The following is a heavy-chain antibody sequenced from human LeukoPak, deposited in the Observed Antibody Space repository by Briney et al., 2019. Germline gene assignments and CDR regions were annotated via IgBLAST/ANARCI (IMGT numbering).Heavy chain of an antibody. D-gene: IGHD1-26*01. V-gene: IGHV4-39*07. CDR2: IYYSANT. CDR1: GGSISSSSYY. CDR3: ARDHYSGTYYAPLDY. J-gene: IGHJ4*02. Sequence: SETLSLTCTVSGGSISSSSYYWGWIRQPPGKGLEWIGSIYYSANTYYNPSLKSRVTISVDTSKNQFSLKLSSVTAADTAVYYCARDHYSGTYYAPLDYWGQGTLVTVSS.